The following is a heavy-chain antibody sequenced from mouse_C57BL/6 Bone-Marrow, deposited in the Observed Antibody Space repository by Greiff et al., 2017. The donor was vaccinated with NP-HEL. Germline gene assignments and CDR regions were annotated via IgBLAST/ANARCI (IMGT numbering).Heavy chain of an antibody. D-gene: IGHD2-4*01. J-gene: IGHJ2*01. V-gene: IGHV1-81*01. CDR3: ARGGYDYEAN. Sequence: VNVVESGAELARPGASVKLSCKASGYTFTSYGISWVKQRTGQGLEWIGEIYPRSGNTYYNEKFKGKATLTADKSSSTAYMELRSLTSEDSAVYFCARGGYDYEANWGQGTTLTVSS. CDR1: GYTFTSYG. CDR2: IYPRSGNT.